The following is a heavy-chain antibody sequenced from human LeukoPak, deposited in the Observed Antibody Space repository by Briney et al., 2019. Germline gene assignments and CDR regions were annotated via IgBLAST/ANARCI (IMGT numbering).Heavy chain of an antibody. D-gene: IGHD6-13*01. Sequence: SEALSLTCTVSGGSVSSGSYYWSWIRQPPGKGLEWIGYIYYSGSTNYNPSLKSRVTISVDTSKNQFSLKLSSVTAADTAVYYCARGGSSWVYYFDYWGQGTLVTVSP. CDR1: GGSVSSGSYY. CDR2: IYYSGST. CDR3: ARGGSSWVYYFDY. J-gene: IGHJ4*02. V-gene: IGHV4-61*01.